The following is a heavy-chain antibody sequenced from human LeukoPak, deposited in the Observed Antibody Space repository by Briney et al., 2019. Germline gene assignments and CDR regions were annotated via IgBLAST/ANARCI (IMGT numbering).Heavy chain of an antibody. D-gene: IGHD2-15*01. J-gene: IGHJ4*02. CDR1: GFTFSSYW. CDR2: INSDGSST. CDR3: ARLKYDCSGGSCYSLGFDY. Sequence: GGSLRLSCAASGFTFSSYWMHWVRQAPGKGLVWVSRINSDGSSTSYADSVKGRFTISRDNAKNTLYLQMNSLRAEDTAVYYCARLKYDCSGGSCYSLGFDYWGQGTLVTVSS. V-gene: IGHV3-74*01.